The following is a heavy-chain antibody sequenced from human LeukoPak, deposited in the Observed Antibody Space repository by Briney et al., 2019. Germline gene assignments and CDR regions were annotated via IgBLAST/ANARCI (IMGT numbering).Heavy chain of an antibody. D-gene: IGHD3-9*01. CDR3: AKDLGVRYFDWLIPGSDY. Sequence: GGSLRLSCAASGFTFSSYGMHWVRQAPVKVLQWVAVISYDGSNKYYADSVKGRFTISRDNSKNTLYLQMNSLRAEDTAVYYCAKDLGVRYFDWLIPGSDYWGQGTLVTVSS. CDR2: ISYDGSNK. CDR1: GFTFSSYG. J-gene: IGHJ4*02. V-gene: IGHV3-30*18.